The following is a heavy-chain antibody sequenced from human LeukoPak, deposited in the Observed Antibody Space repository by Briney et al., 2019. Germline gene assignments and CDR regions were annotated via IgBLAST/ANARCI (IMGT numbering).Heavy chain of an antibody. D-gene: IGHD6-13*01. CDR3: AKDGGGGYSSSWYALSGWFDP. V-gene: IGHV3-9*01. J-gene: IGHJ5*02. Sequence: GGSLRLSCAASGFTFSSYAMHWVRQAPGKGLEWVSGISWNSGSIGYADSVKGRFTISRDNAKNSLYLQMNSLRAEDTALYYCAKDGGGGYSSSWYALSGWFDPWGQGTLVTVSS. CDR2: ISWNSGSI. CDR1: GFTFSSYA.